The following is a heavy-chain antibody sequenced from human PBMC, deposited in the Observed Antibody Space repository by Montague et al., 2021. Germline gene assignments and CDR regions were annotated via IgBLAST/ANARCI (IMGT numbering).Heavy chain of an antibody. V-gene: IGHV4-34*01. CDR1: GGSLSEYY. J-gene: IGHJ4*02. CDR2: VKHIGST. Sequence: SETLSLTCGVYGGSLSEYYWSWVCQSPEKGLEWIGVVKHIGSTNYNPSFNSQVTMSVDKSKNQFSLKLRCVTATATAVYYCASARGPFDYWGQGTVVTVSS. D-gene: IGHD3-10*01. CDR3: ASARGPFDY.